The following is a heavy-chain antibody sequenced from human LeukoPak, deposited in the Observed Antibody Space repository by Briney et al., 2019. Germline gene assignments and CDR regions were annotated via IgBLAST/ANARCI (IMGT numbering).Heavy chain of an antibody. CDR2: INPNSGGT. CDR1: GYTFTGYY. V-gene: IGHV1-2*02. CDR3: ATGPLLWFGEFLYYFDY. D-gene: IGHD3-10*01. Sequence: ASVKVSCKASGYTFTGYYMHWVRQAPGQGLEWMGWINPNSGGTNYAQKFQGRVTMTRDTSISTAYMELSSLRSEDTAVYYCATGPLLWFGEFLYYFDYWGQGTLVTVSS. J-gene: IGHJ4*02.